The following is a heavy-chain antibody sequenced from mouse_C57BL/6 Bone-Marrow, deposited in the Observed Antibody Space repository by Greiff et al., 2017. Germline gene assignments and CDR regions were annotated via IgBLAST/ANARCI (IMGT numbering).Heavy chain of an antibody. Sequence: QVQLQQSGAELMKPGASVKLSCKATGYTFTGYWIEWVKQRPGHGLEWIGEILPGSGSTNYNEKFKGKATFTADTSSNTAYMQLSSLTTDDSAIYYCARERLDYYGSSYGFDYWGQGTTLTVSS. D-gene: IGHD1-1*01. J-gene: IGHJ2*01. CDR3: ARERLDYYGSSYGFDY. CDR2: ILPGSGST. CDR1: GYTFTGYW. V-gene: IGHV1-9*01.